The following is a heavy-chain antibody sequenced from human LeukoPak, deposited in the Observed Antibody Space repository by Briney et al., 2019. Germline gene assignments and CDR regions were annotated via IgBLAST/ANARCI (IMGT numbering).Heavy chain of an antibody. CDR1: GGSISSSSYY. CDR3: ARALYGDPWY. CDR2: IYYSGST. J-gene: IGHJ4*02. Sequence: SETLSVTCTVSGGSISSSSYYWGWIRQPPGEGLEWIGSIYYSGSTYYNPSLKSRVTISVDTSKNQFSLKLSSVTAADTAVYYYARALYGDPWYWGQGTLVTVSS. V-gene: IGHV4-39*07. D-gene: IGHD4-17*01.